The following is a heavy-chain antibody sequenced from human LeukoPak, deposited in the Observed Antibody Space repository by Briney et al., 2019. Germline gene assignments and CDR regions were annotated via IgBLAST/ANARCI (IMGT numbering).Heavy chain of an antibody. CDR1: GFTFSSYA. D-gene: IGHD2-2*01. J-gene: IGHJ3*02. V-gene: IGHV3-30-3*01. CDR3: AGDSTIRSYDAFDI. Sequence: PGGPLRLSCAASGFTFSSYAMHWVRQAPGKGLEWVAVISYDGSNKYYADSVKGRFTISRDNSKNTLYLQMNSLRAEDTAVYYCAGDSTIRSYDAFDIWGQGTMVTVSS. CDR2: ISYDGSNK.